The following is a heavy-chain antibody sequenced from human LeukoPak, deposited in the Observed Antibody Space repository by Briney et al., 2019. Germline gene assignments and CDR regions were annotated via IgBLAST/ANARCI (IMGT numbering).Heavy chain of an antibody. CDR2: INHSGST. CDR3: ARGEGDYVWGSYRQGAFDI. CDR1: GGPFSGYY. Sequence: SETLSLTCAVYGGPFSGYYWSWIRQPPGKGLEWIGEINHSGSTNYNPSLKSRVTISVDTSKNQFSLKLSSVTAADTAVYYCARGEGDYVWGSYRQGAFDIWGQGTMVTVSS. J-gene: IGHJ3*02. V-gene: IGHV4-34*01. D-gene: IGHD3-16*02.